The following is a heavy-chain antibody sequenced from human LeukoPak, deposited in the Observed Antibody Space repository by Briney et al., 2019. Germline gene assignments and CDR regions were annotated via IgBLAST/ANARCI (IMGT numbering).Heavy chain of an antibody. V-gene: IGHV3-74*01. CDR2: INSDGSST. CDR3: ARSYSSSPTDY. Sequence: GGSLRLSCAASGFTFSSYWMHWVRQAPGKGLVWVSRINSDGSSTSYADSVKGRFTISRDNAKNTLYLQMNSLRAEDTAVYYCARSYSSSPTDYWGQGTLVTVSS. CDR1: GFTFSSYW. D-gene: IGHD6-6*01. J-gene: IGHJ4*02.